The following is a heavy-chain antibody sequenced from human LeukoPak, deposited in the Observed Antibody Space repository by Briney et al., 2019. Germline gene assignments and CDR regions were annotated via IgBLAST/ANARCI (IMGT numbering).Heavy chain of an antibody. V-gene: IGHV3-21*01. J-gene: IGHJ6*03. Sequence: GGSLRLSCAASGFTFSSYSMNWVRQAPGKGLEWVSSISSSSYIYYADSVKGRFTISRDNAKYSLYLQMNSLRAEDTAVYYCARELAYYMDVWGKGTTVTVSS. CDR1: GFTFSSYS. CDR3: ARELAYYMDV. CDR2: ISSSSYI.